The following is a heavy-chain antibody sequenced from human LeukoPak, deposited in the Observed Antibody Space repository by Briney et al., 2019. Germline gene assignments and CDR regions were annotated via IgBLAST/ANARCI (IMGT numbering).Heavy chain of an antibody. D-gene: IGHD3-22*01. J-gene: IGHJ6*03. CDR1: GYSISSGYY. CDR3: ARVFTWLWYYYYYMDV. V-gene: IGHV4-38-2*02. Sequence: SETLSLTCTVSGYSISSGYYWGWIRQPPGKGLEWIGSIYHSGSTYYNPSLKSRVTISVDTSKNQFSLKLSSVTAADTAVYYCARVFTWLWYYYYYMDVWGKGTTVTVSS. CDR2: IYHSGST.